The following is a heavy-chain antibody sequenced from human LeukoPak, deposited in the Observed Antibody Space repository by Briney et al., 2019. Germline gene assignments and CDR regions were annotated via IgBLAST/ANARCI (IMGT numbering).Heavy chain of an antibody. CDR3: ARFTRYCSSTSCYYYYYYYMDV. Sequence: SETLSLTCTVSGGSISSGDYYWSWIRQPPGKGLEWIGYIYYSGSTYYNPSLKSRVTISVDTSKNQFSLKLSSVTAADTAVYYCARFTRYCSSTSCYYYYYYYMDVWGKGTTVTVSS. CDR1: GGSISSGDYY. V-gene: IGHV4-30-4*08. CDR2: IYYSGST. J-gene: IGHJ6*03. D-gene: IGHD2-2*01.